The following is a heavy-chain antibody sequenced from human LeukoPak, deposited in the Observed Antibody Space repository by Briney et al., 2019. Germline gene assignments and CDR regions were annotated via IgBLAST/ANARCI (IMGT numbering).Heavy chain of an antibody. CDR1: GFTFSSYG. Sequence: GGSLRLSCAASGFTFSSYGMHWVRQAPGKGLEYVSGISSNGGNTYYADSVKGRFTMSRANTNNTLYLQMSSLRAEDTALYYCVKDRGQSIETAGHFGSWGQGTLVTVSS. J-gene: IGHJ4*02. CDR2: ISSNGGNT. CDR3: VKDRGQSIETAGHFGS. D-gene: IGHD5-24*01. V-gene: IGHV3-64D*06.